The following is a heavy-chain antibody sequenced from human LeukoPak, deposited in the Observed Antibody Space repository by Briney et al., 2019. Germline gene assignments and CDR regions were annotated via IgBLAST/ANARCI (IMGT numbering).Heavy chain of an antibody. CDR2: ITYDGSNK. V-gene: IGHV3-30-3*01. J-gene: IGHJ3*02. CDR3: ARGWLYSYAPDAFDI. D-gene: IGHD5-18*01. CDR1: GFTFSSYA. Sequence: GGSLRLSCAASGFTFSSYAMHWVRQAPGKGLEWVAVITYDGSNKYYADSVKGRFTISRDNSKNTLYLQMNSLRAEDTAVYYCARGWLYSYAPDAFDIWGQGTMVTVSS.